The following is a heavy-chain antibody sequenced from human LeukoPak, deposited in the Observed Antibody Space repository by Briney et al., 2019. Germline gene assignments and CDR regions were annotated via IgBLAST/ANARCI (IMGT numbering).Heavy chain of an antibody. CDR1: GFTFSSYS. CDR3: ARYPLSTDIGYCSGGSCSSTHFDY. D-gene: IGHD2-15*01. V-gene: IGHV3-21*01. CDR2: ISSSSSYI. Sequence: GSLRLSCAASGFTFSSYSMNWVRQAPGKGLEWVSSISSSSSYIYYADSVKGRFTISRDNAKNSLYLQMNSLRAEDTAVYYCARYPLSTDIGYCSGGSCSSTHFDYWGQGTLVTVSS. J-gene: IGHJ4*02.